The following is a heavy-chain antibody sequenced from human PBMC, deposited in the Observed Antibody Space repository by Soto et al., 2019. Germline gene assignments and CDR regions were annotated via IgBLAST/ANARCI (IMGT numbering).Heavy chain of an antibody. CDR3: ARDYDYGVFDY. CDR2: IIPILGIA. J-gene: IGHJ4*02. V-gene: IGHV1-69*04. Sequence: SVKVSCKASGGTFSSYTISWVRQAPGQGLEWMGRIIPILGIANYAQKFQGRVTITADKSTSTAYMELSSLRSEDTAVYYCARDYDYGVFDYWGQGTLVTVSS. D-gene: IGHD4-17*01. CDR1: GGTFSSYT.